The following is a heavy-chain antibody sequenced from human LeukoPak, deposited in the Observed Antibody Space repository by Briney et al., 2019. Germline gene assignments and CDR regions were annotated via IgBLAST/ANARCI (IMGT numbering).Heavy chain of an antibody. J-gene: IGHJ4*02. V-gene: IGHV3-23*01. CDR3: AKVRWGSGGSCYDY. CDR1: GFTFSSYA. Sequence: GGSLRLSCAASGFTFSSYAMGWVRQAPGKGLEWVSAISGSGGSTYYADSVKGRFTISRDNSKNTLYLQMNSLRAEDTAVYYCAKVRWGSGGSCYDYWGQGTLVTVSS. D-gene: IGHD2-15*01. CDR2: ISGSGGST.